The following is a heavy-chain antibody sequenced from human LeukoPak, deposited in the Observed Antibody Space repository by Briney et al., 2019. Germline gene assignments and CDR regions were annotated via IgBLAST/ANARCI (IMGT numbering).Heavy chain of an antibody. CDR1: GGSISSGDYY. Sequence: PSRTLSLTCTVSGGSISSGDYYWSWIRQPPGKGLEWIGYIYYSGSTYYNPSLKSRVTISVDTSKNQFSLKLSSVTAADTAVYYCARDKLGLWFGELSYYYYGMDVWGQGTTVTVSS. D-gene: IGHD3-10*01. CDR3: ARDKLGLWFGELSYYYYGMDV. V-gene: IGHV4-30-4*01. CDR2: IYYSGST. J-gene: IGHJ6*02.